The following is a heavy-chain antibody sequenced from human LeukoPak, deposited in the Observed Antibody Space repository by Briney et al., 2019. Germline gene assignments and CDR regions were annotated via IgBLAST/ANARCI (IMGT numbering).Heavy chain of an antibody. CDR2: ITGSGYDT. D-gene: IGHD1-7*01. CDR1: GFTFSSFA. Sequence: GGSLRLSCAASGFTFSSFAMSWVRQAPGKGLEWLSVITGSGYDTNSADSVKGRFTISRDNSKNTLYLQMNSLRAEDTAVDYCAKKLRVSSLFRIDYWGQGTLVTVSS. CDR3: AKKLRVSSLFRIDY. J-gene: IGHJ4*02. V-gene: IGHV3-23*01.